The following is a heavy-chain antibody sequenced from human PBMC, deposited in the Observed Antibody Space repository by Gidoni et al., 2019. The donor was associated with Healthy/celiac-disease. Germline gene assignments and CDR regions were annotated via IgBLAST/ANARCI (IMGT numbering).Heavy chain of an antibody. CDR3: ARPSPNYYDSSGYVGMYYFDY. D-gene: IGHD3-22*01. V-gene: IGHV1-18*01. CDR2: ISAYNGNT. J-gene: IGHJ4*02. CDR1: GYTFTSYG. Sequence: QVQLVQSGAEVKKPGASVKVSCKASGYTFTSYGISWVRQAPGQGLEWMGWISAYNGNTNYAQKLQGRVTMTTDPSTSTAYMELRSLRSDDTAVYYCARPSPNYYDSSGYVGMYYFDYWGQGTLVTVSS.